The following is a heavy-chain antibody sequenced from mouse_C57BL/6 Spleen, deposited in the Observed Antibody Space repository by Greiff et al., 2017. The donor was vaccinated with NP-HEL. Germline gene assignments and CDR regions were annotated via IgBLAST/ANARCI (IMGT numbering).Heavy chain of an antibody. Sequence: EVKLMESGPGLVKPSQSLSLTCSVTGYSITSGYYWNWIRQFPGNKLEWMGYISYDGSNNYNPSLKNRITITSDTSKHQFFLKLNSVTTEDTATYYCARRGPPPYFDYWGQGTTLTVSS. CDR2: ISYDGSN. V-gene: IGHV3-6*01. CDR1: GYSITSGYY. J-gene: IGHJ2*01. CDR3: ARRGPPPYFDY.